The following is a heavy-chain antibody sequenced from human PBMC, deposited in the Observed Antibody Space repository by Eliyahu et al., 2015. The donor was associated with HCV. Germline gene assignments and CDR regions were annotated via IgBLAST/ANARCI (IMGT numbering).Heavy chain of an antibody. D-gene: IGHD3-22*01. V-gene: IGHV4-4*07. CDR1: GGSXSSYY. Sequence: QVQLQESGPGLVKPSETLSLTXTVSGGSXSSYYXSWIRQSAGKGLEWIGRIYTSGSTNYNPSLKSRVSMSVDTSKNQFSLQLNSVTAADTAVYYCARAPPDYYYDSSGTYYGMDVWGQGTTVTVSS. J-gene: IGHJ6*02. CDR3: ARAPPDYYYDSSGTYYGMDV. CDR2: IYTSGST.